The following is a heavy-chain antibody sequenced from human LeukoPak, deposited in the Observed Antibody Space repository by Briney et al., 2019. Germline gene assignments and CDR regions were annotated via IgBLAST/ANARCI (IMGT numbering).Heavy chain of an antibody. J-gene: IGHJ4*02. Sequence: PGGSLRLSCGASGFSFSTSWVTWVRQPPGKGLEWVASINQGGSVRHYVDSVKGRFTISRDNSKNSLSLQMSSLRAEDTAVYYCAKLLGDVTTFDYWGQGALVTVPS. V-gene: IGHV3-7*01. CDR3: AKLLGDVTTFDY. CDR1: GFSFSTSW. CDR2: INQGGSVR. D-gene: IGHD4-17*01.